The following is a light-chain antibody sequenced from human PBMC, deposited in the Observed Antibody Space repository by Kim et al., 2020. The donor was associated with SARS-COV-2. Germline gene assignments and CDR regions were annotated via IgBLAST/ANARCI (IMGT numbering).Light chain of an antibody. Sequence: SLGERVTPSCRASQSVSSNYLAWYQQKHGQALRLLIYAASTRATGIPDRFSGSGSGADFSLTISRLDPEDFAVYYCHQYGSSPGTFGGGTKVDIK. V-gene: IGKV3-20*01. J-gene: IGKJ4*01. CDR3: HQYGSSPGT. CDR1: QSVSSNY. CDR2: AAS.